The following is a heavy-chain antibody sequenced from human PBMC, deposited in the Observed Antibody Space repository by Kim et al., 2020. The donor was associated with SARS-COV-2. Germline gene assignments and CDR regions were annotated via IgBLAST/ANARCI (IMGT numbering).Heavy chain of an antibody. J-gene: IGHJ6*02. CDR3: ARDYYGSGSPAYFYGLDV. V-gene: IGHV3-33*01. D-gene: IGHD3-10*01. CDR2: IWYDGSLK. CDR1: GFTFSNHG. Sequence: GGSLRLSCAASGFTFSNHGMHWVRQAPGKGLEWVALIWYDGSLKFYADSVKGRFTISRDNSKNTLYLQMNTLRVEDEAVYYCARDYYGSGSPAYFYGLDVWGQGNTVAVSS.